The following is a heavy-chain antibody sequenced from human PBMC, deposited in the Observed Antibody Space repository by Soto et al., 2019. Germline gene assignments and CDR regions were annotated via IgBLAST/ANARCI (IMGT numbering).Heavy chain of an antibody. V-gene: IGHV1-8*02. D-gene: IGHD3-16*02. CDR3: ARVPQRYDYIWGSYRYSPWFDP. CDR2: MNPNSGNT. J-gene: IGHJ5*02. CDR1: GGTFSSYA. Sequence: ASVKVSCKASGGTFSSYAISWVRQAPGQGLEWMGGMNPNSGNTGYAQKFQGRVTMTRNTSISTAYVELSSLRSEDTAVYYCARVPQRYDYIWGSYRYSPWFDPWGQGTLVTVSS.